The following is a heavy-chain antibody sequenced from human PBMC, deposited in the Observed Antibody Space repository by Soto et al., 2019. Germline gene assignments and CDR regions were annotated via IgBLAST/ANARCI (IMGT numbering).Heavy chain of an antibody. D-gene: IGHD1-1*01. V-gene: IGHV3-73*01. Sequence: GGSLRLSCAASGFTFSGSAMHWVRQASGKGLEWVGRIRSKANSYATAYAASVKGRFTIYRDDSKNTEYLQMNSLKTEDTAVYYCIVGNDEVVTDFDYWGQGTLVTVSS. CDR1: GFTFSGSA. J-gene: IGHJ4*02. CDR2: IRSKANSYAT. CDR3: IVGNDEVVTDFDY.